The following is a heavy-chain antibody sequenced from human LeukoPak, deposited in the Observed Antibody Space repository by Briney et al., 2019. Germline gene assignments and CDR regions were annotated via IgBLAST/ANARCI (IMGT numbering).Heavy chain of an antibody. Sequence: GGSLRLSCAASGFTFSSYAMSWVRQAPGKGLEWVSAISGSGGSTYYADSVKGRFTISRDNSKNTLYLQMNSLRAEDTAAYYCAKDLRRHYYDSSGYHYFDYWGQGTLVTVSS. CDR3: AKDLRRHYYDSSGYHYFDY. CDR1: GFTFSSYA. V-gene: IGHV3-23*01. CDR2: ISGSGGST. D-gene: IGHD3-22*01. J-gene: IGHJ4*02.